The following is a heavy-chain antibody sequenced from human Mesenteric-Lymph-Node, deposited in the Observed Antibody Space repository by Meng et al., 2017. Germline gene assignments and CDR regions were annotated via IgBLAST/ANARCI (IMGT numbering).Heavy chain of an antibody. Sequence: GESLKISCAASGFTVSSNYMSWVRQAPGKGLEWVSVIYSGGSTYYADSVKGRFTISRDNSKNTLHLQMNSLRAEDTAVYYCARDLVGENYWGQGTLVTVSS. CDR3: ARDLVGENY. J-gene: IGHJ4*02. CDR2: IYSGGST. V-gene: IGHV3-66*02. CDR1: GFTVSSNY.